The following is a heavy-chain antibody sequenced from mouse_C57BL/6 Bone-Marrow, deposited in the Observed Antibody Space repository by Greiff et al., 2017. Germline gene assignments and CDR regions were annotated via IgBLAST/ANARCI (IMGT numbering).Heavy chain of an antibody. J-gene: IGHJ1*03. V-gene: IGHV1-81*01. CDR3: ASVFGYYFDV. CDR1: GYTFTSYG. CDR2: IYPRSGNT. Sequence: QVQLQQSGAELVRPGASVKLSCKASGYTFTSYGISWVKQRTGQGLEWIGEIYPRSGNTYYNEKFKGKATLTADKSSSTAYMQLRSLTSEDSAVYYCASVFGYYFDVWGKGTTLTVSS. D-gene: IGHD2-14*01.